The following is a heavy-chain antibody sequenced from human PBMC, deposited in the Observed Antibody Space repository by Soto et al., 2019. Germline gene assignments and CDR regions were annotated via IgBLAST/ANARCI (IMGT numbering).Heavy chain of an antibody. CDR1: GGAFSNNY. D-gene: IGHD2-15*01. CDR3: ARGQNVVVVAATRTGYFDY. J-gene: IGHJ4*02. V-gene: IGHV4-34*01. CDR2: INHSGST. Sequence: ESLGSTWAVVGGAFSNNYWSWIRQPPGKGLEWIGEINHSGSTNYNPSLKSRVTISVDTSKNQFSLKLSSVTAADTAVYYCARGQNVVVVAATRTGYFDYWGQGTLVTVSS.